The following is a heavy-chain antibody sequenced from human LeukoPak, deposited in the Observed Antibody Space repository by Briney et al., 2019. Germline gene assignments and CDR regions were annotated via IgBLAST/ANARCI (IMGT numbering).Heavy chain of an antibody. CDR3: ASLLTMVRGVISDY. J-gene: IGHJ4*02. Sequence: SVKVSCKASGGTFSSYAISWVRQAPGQGLEWMGRIIPILGIANYAQKFQGRVTITADKSTSTAYMELSSLRSGDTAVYYCASLLTMVRGVISDYWGQGTLVTVSS. V-gene: IGHV1-69*04. CDR1: GGTFSSYA. D-gene: IGHD3-10*01. CDR2: IIPILGIA.